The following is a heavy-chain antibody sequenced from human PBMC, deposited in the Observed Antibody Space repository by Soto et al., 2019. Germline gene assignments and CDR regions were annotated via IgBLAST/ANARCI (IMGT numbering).Heavy chain of an antibody. Sequence: SETLSLTCTVSGGSISSGDYYRSWIRQHPGKGLEWIGYIYYSGTTYYNPSLKSRLTISVDTSKNQFSLNLSSVTAADTAVYYCASTKFYYFDYWGLGTLVTVSS. CDR2: IYYSGTT. J-gene: IGHJ4*02. D-gene: IGHD3-3*01. V-gene: IGHV4-31*03. CDR1: GGSISSGDYY. CDR3: ASTKFYYFDY.